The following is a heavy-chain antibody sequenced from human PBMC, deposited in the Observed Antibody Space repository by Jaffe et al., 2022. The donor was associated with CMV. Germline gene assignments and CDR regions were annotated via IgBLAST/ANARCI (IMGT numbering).Heavy chain of an antibody. CDR3: ARGFREIVRVQFQPWDAHTPPPPAATGAFNLDY. D-gene: IGHD1-1*01. CDR2: INPSGGA. J-gene: IGHJ4*02. CDR1: GGSFSDHS. Sequence: QVHLQQWGAGLLKPSETLSLTCAVYGGSFSDHSWTWIRLSPGKGLQWIGEINPSGGASYKPSLESRITISVDTSKNQFSLRLTSVTAADTGLYYCARGFREIVRVQFQPWDAHTPPPPAATGAFNLDYWGQGILVTVSS. V-gene: IGHV4-34*01.